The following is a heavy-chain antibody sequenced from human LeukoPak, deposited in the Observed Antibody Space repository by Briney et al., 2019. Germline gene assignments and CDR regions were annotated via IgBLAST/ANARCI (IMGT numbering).Heavy chain of an antibody. CDR2: ISYDGSNK. Sequence: GGSLRLSCAASGFTFSSYAMHWVRQAPGKGLEWVAVISYDGSNKYYADSVKGRFTISRDNSKNTLYLQMNSLRAEDTAVYYCARDTYSTPGYYYMDVWGKGTTVTVSS. J-gene: IGHJ6*03. D-gene: IGHD2-21*01. V-gene: IGHV3-30*04. CDR1: GFTFSSYA. CDR3: ARDTYSTPGYYYMDV.